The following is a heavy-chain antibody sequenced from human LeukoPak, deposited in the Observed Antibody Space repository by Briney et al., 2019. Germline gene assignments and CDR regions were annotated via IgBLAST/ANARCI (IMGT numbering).Heavy chain of an antibody. Sequence: SETLSLTCAVSGGSISSSNWWSWVRQPPGKGLEWIGEIYHSGSTNYNPSLKSRVTISVDKSKNQFSLKLSSVTAADTAVYYCARALPNYYDSSGYLDIWGQGTMVTVSS. CDR3: ARALPNYYDSSGYLDI. CDR2: IYHSGST. D-gene: IGHD3-22*01. J-gene: IGHJ3*02. V-gene: IGHV4-4*02. CDR1: GGSISSSNW.